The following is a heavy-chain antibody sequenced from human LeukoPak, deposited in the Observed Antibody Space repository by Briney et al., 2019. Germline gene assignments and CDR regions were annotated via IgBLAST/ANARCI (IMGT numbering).Heavy chain of an antibody. J-gene: IGHJ4*02. CDR1: GFTFTNAW. CDR3: TTERGTASWYEYYFDN. D-gene: IGHD6-13*01. Sequence: PGESLRLSCAASGFTFTNAWMSWVRQAPGKGLEWVGRIKSKTDGGAPDYAAPVKGRFTISRDDSRDTLYLQMSSLKAEDTAVYYCTTERGTASWYEYYFDNWGQGILVTVAS. CDR2: IKSKTDGGAP. V-gene: IGHV3-15*01.